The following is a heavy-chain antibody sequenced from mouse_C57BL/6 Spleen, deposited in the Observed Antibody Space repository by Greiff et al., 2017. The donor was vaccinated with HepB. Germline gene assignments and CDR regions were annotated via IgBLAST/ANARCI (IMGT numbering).Heavy chain of an antibody. D-gene: IGHD2-12*01. CDR1: GFTFSSYT. V-gene: IGHV5-9*01. CDR2: ISGGGGNT. CDR3: ARRTYYSAMDY. J-gene: IGHJ4*01. Sequence: EVKLMESGGGLVKPGGSLKLSCAASGFTFSSYTMSWVRQTPEKRLEWVATISGGGGNTYYPDSVKGRFTISRDNAKNTLYLQMSSLRSEDTALYYCARRTYYSAMDYWGQGTSVTVSS.